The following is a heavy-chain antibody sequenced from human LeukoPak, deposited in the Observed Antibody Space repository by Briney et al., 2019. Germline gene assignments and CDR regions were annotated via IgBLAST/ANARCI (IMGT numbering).Heavy chain of an antibody. J-gene: IGHJ4*02. CDR3: ARLACSTSCYSGGYFDY. V-gene: IGHV3-7*01. D-gene: IGHD2-2*02. Sequence: GGSLRLSCAPSGFTFSSYWMTWVRQAPGKGMEWVGNIKKDGSEKYYVDSVKGRLTISRDNAKNSLYLQMTSLRAEDTAVYSCARLACSTSCYSGGYFDYWGQGTLVSVSS. CDR2: IKKDGSEK. CDR1: GFTFSSYW.